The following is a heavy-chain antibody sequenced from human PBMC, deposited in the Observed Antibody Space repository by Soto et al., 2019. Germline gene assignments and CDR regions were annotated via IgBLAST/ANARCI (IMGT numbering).Heavy chain of an antibody. J-gene: IGHJ4*02. D-gene: IGHD2-2*01. CDR2: ISSGGST. V-gene: IGHV3-53*04. Sequence: EVQLVESGGGLVQPGGSLRLSCAASGFTVSGNYMNWVRQAPGKGLEWVSVISSGGSTYYADSVKGRFTISRHISKNTLNLQMNSLREEDSAMYYGAGANCSSATCYVYVYWGQGTLVTVSS. CDR3: AGANCSSATCYVYVY. CDR1: GFTVSGNY.